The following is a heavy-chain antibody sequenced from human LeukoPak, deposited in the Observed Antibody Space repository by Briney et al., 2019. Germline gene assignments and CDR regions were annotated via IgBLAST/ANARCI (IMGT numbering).Heavy chain of an antibody. CDR1: GYTFTSYG. D-gene: IGHD3-10*01. V-gene: IGHV1-18*01. J-gene: IGHJ4*01. Sequence: ASVKVSCKASGYTFTSYGISWVRQAPGQGLEWMGWISAYNGNTNYAQKLQGRVTMTTDTSTSTAYMELRSLRSDDTAVYYCARDRGYYGSGSYWEDYWGQGTLVTVSS. CDR2: ISAYNGNT. CDR3: ARDRGYYGSGSYWEDY.